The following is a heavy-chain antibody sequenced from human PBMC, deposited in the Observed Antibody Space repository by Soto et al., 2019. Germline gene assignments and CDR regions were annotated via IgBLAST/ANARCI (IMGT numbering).Heavy chain of an antibody. D-gene: IGHD6-19*01. J-gene: IGHJ5*02. CDR2: SNTGNGNT. V-gene: IGHV1-3*04. CDR3: VRKYSSGSFDP. CDR1: GYSLSDYG. Sequence: GPSVKVSCKASGYSLSDYGIHWVRQAPGQSLEWMGWSNTGNGNTKYSEKFQGRVTITRDTPASTAYMELRSLRSEDTAVYYCVRKYSSGSFDPWGQGTLVTVSS.